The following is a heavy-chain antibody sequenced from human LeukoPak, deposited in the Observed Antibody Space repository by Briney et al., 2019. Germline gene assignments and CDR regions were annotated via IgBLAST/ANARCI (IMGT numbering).Heavy chain of an antibody. D-gene: IGHD5-12*01. V-gene: IGHV3-49*03. J-gene: IGHJ4*02. Sequence: GGSLRLSCQGSGFNFGDYAMTWIRQAPGKGLEWLGYIRNQAWGGTTKYAPSVEGRFKISRDNSKALTYLGITSLRIEDTGVYFCARDRDRGYELAYWGQGTPVIVSS. CDR3: ARDRDRGYELAY. CDR1: GFNFGDYA. CDR2: IRNQAWGGTT.